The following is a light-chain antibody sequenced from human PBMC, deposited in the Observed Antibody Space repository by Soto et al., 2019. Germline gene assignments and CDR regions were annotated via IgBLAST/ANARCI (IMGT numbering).Light chain of an antibody. CDR3: CSYAGSSIFVL. CDR1: SSDVGTYKY. V-gene: IGLV2-23*02. Sequence: QSALTQPASVSGSPGQSITISCTGTSSDVGTYKYVSWYQQLPGKAPKLMIYEVSNRPSGVSNRFSASKSGNTASLTISGLQAEDEADYYCCSYAGSSIFVLFGGGTKVTVL. CDR2: EVS. J-gene: IGLJ2*01.